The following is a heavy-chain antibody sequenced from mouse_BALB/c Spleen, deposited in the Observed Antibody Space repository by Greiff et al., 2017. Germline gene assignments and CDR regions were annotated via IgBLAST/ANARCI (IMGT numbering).Heavy chain of an antibody. V-gene: IGHV14-3*02. CDR3: ARLEVRYAMDY. J-gene: IGHJ4*01. D-gene: IGHD2-14*01. CDR1: GFNIKDTY. CDR2: IDPANGNT. Sequence: VQLQQSGAELVKPGASVKLSCTASGFNIKDTYMHWVKQRPEQGLEWIGRIDPANGNTKYDPKFQGKATITADTSSNTAYLQLSSLTSEDTAVYYCARLEVRYAMDYWGQGTSVTVSS.